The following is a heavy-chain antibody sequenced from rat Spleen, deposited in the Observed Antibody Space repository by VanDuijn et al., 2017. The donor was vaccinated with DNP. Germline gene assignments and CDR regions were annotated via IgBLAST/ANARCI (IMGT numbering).Heavy chain of an antibody. Sequence: EVQLVETGGGLVQPGRSLKLSCVASGFTFSSYWMFWIRQAPKRGLEWVATIIYDGSRTFYRDSVKGRFTISRDNAKNTLYLQMDSLRSEDTATYYCAKGDYWGQGVMVTVSS. CDR2: IIYDGSRT. CDR1: GFTFSSYW. CDR3: AKGDY. J-gene: IGHJ2*01. V-gene: IGHV5-58*01.